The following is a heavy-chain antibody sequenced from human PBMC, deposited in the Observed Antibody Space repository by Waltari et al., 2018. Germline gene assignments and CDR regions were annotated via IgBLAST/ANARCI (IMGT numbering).Heavy chain of an antibody. CDR2: IHTSGRT. V-gene: IGHV4-61*09. J-gene: IGHJ3*02. D-gene: IGHD3-16*02. CDR3: ARMITFGGVIVIGGVGAFDI. CDR1: GGSISSGSYY. Sequence: QVQLQESGPGLVKPSQTLSLTCTVSGGSISSGSYYWSWIRQPAGKGLEWIGYIHTSGRTNYNPSLKSRVNISVDTSKNHFSLKLSSVTAADTAVYYCARMITFGGVIVIGGVGAFDIWGQGTMVTVSS.